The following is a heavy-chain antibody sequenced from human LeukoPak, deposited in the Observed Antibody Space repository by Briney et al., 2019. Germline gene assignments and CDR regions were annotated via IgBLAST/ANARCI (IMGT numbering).Heavy chain of an antibody. CDR1: GYTFTSYY. Sequence: ASVKVSCKASGYTFTSYYMHWVRQAPGQGLEWMGIINPSGGSTSYAQKFQGRVTMTRDTSTSTVYMELSSLRSEDTAVYYCARDYRDFTVTTHFDYWGQGTLVTASS. CDR3: ARDYRDFTVTTHFDY. J-gene: IGHJ4*02. CDR2: INPSGGST. D-gene: IGHD4-17*01. V-gene: IGHV1-46*01.